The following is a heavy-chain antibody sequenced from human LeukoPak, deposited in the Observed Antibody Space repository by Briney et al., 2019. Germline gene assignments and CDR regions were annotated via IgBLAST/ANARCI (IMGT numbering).Heavy chain of an antibody. D-gene: IGHD4-23*01. V-gene: IGHV4-30-4*08. CDR1: GGSISSGDYY. Sequence: SQTPSLTCTVSGGSISSGDYYWSWIRQPPGKGLEWIGYIYYSGSTYYNPSLKSRVTISVDTSKNQFSLKLSSVTAADTAVYYCARVGTVVRPFFDYWGQGTLVTVSS. J-gene: IGHJ4*02. CDR3: ARVGTVVRPFFDY. CDR2: IYYSGST.